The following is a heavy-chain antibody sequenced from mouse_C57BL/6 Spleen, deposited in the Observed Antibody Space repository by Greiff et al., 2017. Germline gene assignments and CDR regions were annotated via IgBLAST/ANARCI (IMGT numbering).Heavy chain of an antibody. D-gene: IGHD1-1*01. CDR2: ISPNYGTT. CDR3: ARCYVSSSLFAH. V-gene: IGHV1-39*01. CDR1: GYSFTDDN. J-gene: IGHJ3*01. Sequence: EVQLQESGPELVKPGASVKISCKASGYSFTDDNMNWVKQSTGKSLEWIGVISPNYGTTSYNQKFKGKATLTVGHSSSTAYLQLNSLTSADSAVYYCARCYVSSSLFAHWGQGTLVTVSA.